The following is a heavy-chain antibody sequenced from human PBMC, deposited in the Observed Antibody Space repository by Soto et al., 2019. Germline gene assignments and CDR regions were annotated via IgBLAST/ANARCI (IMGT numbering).Heavy chain of an antibody. Sequence: QVQLVESGGRVVQTGTSLRLSSVAARFRFASFSMHWGRQTPGAGPDAVASITSDGKETHYADFAKGRVAISRDNANIRLFLDMLRPGPEDTAVYFCARDQGSDFWGGVFDPWVEVTVFSVPS. V-gene: IGHV3-30*09. J-gene: IGHJ5*02. CDR3: ARDQGSDFWGGVFDP. CDR2: ITSDGKET. D-gene: IGHD3-3*01. CDR1: RFRFASFS.